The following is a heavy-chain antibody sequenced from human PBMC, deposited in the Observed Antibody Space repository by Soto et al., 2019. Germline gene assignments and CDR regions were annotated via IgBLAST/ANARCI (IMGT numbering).Heavy chain of an antibody. Sequence: ASVKVSCKASGGTFSSYTISWVRQAPGQGLEWMGRIIPILGIANYAQKFQGRVTITADKSTSTAYMELSSLRSEDTAVYYCAREKWGSGSRWLDPWGQGTLVTSPQ. CDR2: IIPILGIA. J-gene: IGHJ5*02. V-gene: IGHV1-69*04. D-gene: IGHD6-19*01. CDR3: AREKWGSGSRWLDP. CDR1: GGTFSSYT.